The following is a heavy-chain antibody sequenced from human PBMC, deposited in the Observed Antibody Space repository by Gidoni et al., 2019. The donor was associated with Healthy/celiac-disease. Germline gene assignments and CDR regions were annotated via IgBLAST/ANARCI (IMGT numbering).Heavy chain of an antibody. D-gene: IGHD3-3*01. V-gene: IGHV5-51*01. CDR1: GYSLTSYW. Sequence: EVQLVQSGAEVKKPGESLKISCKGSGYSLTSYWIGWVRQMPGKGLEWMGIIYPGDSDTRYSPSFQGQVTISADKSISTAYLQWSSLKASDTAMYYCARHRPSGHDFWSGYSSPFAFDIWGQGTMVTVSS. J-gene: IGHJ3*02. CDR2: IYPGDSDT. CDR3: ARHRPSGHDFWSGYSSPFAFDI.